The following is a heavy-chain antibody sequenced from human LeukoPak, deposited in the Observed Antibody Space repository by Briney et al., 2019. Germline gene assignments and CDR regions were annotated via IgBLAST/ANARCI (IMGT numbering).Heavy chain of an antibody. V-gene: IGHV5-51*01. CDR3: ARGYSSSSPSNWFDP. J-gene: IGHJ5*02. D-gene: IGHD6-6*01. CDR2: IYPGDSDT. CDR1: GYSFTSYW. Sequence: GESLKISCQGSGYSFTSYWIGWVRQLPGKGLEWMGIIYPGDSDTRYSPSFQGQVTISADKSISTAYLQWSSLKASDTAMYYCARGYSSSSPSNWFDPWGQGTLVTVSS.